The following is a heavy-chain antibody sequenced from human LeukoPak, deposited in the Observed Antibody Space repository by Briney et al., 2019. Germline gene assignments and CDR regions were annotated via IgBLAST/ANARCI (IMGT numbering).Heavy chain of an antibody. D-gene: IGHD6-19*01. V-gene: IGHV3-23*01. J-gene: IGHJ4*02. CDR3: ARGYQAGIGEEWLVGYFDY. CDR2: ISGSGGST. Sequence: QPGGSLRLSCAASGFTFSSYAMSWVRQAPGKGLEWVSAISGSGGSTYYADSVKGRFTISRDNSKNTLYLQMNSLRAEDTAVYYCARGYQAGIGEEWLVGYFDYWGQGTLITVSS. CDR1: GFTFSSYA.